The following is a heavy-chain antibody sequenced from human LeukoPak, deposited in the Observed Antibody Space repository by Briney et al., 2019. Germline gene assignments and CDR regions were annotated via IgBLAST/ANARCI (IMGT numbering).Heavy chain of an antibody. CDR3: ATGTYDSSGYFYFDY. CDR2: ISAYNGNT. CDR1: GYTFTSYG. V-gene: IGHV1-18*01. Sequence: ASVKVSCKASGYTFTSYGISWVRQAPGQGLEWMGWISAYNGNTNYAQKLQGRVTMTEDTSTDTAYMELSSLRSEDTAVYYCATGTYDSSGYFYFDYWGQGTLVTVSS. D-gene: IGHD3-22*01. J-gene: IGHJ4*02.